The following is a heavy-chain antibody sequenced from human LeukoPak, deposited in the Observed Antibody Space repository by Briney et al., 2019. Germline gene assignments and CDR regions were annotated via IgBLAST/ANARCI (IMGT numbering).Heavy chain of an antibody. CDR1: GYTFTSHW. J-gene: IGHJ4*02. CDR3: VRLATLTTTDY. D-gene: IGHD2-15*01. V-gene: IGHV5-51*01. CDR2: IYPGDSDT. Sequence: GESLQISCQGSGYTFTSHWIGWVRRMPGKGLGWMGIIYPGDSDTKYSPSFRGQVTMSVDKSVSTAYLQWSSLKASDTATYYCVRLATLTTTDYWGQGTLVTVSS.